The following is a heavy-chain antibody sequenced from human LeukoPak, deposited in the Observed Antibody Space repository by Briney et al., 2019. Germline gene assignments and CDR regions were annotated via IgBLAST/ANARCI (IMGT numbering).Heavy chain of an antibody. CDR2: IYYSGST. J-gene: IGHJ5*02. V-gene: IGHV4-39*01. CDR3: ARPANFDAYSSSASYFDP. CDR1: GGSISSNSYY. Sequence: SETLSLTCTVSGGSISSNSYYWGWIRQPPGKGLKWIGSIYYSGSTYYNPSLKSRVTISVDTSKNQFSLKLSSVTAADTAVYYCARPANFDAYSSSASYFDPWGQGTLVTVSS. D-gene: IGHD6-13*01.